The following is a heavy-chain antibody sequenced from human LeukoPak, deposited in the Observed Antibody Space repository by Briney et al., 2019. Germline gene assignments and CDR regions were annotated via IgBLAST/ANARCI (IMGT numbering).Heavy chain of an antibody. D-gene: IGHD3-22*01. J-gene: IGHJ3*02. CDR3: ASPQDYYDSSGYYYVGAFDI. Sequence: ASVKVSRKASGYTFTGYYMHWVRQAPGQGLEWMGWINPNSGGTNYAQKFQGRVTMTRDTSISTAYMELSRLRSDDTAVYYCASPQDYYDSSGYYYVGAFDIWGQGTMVTVSS. CDR2: INPNSGGT. CDR1: GYTFTGYY. V-gene: IGHV1-2*02.